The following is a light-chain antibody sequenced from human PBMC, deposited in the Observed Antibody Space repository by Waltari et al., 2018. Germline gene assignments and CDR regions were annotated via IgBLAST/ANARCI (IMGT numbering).Light chain of an antibody. J-gene: IGLJ3*02. Sequence: QSALTQPASVSGAPGQSITISCTGTSSDVGGYHSVTWYQQHPGKVPKLLIFDVSNRPSGVSNRFSGSKSGNTAPLTISGLQAEDESDYYCCSFTSRSTWVFGGGTKLTVL. V-gene: IGLV2-14*01. CDR2: DVS. CDR1: SSDVGGYHS. CDR3: CSFTSRSTWV.